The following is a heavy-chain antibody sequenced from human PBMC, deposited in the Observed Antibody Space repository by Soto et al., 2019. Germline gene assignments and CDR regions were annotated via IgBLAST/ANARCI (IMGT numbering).Heavy chain of an antibody. CDR1: GFTVSSNY. CDR3: ARDSPTYDAFDI. J-gene: IGHJ3*02. Sequence: GGSLRLSCAASGFTVSSNYMSWVRQAPGKGLEWVSVIYSGGSTYYVDSVKGRFTISRDNSKNTLYLQMNSLRAEDTAVYYCARDSPTYDAFDIWGQGTMVTVSS. CDR2: IYSGGST. V-gene: IGHV3-66*02. D-gene: IGHD2-21*01.